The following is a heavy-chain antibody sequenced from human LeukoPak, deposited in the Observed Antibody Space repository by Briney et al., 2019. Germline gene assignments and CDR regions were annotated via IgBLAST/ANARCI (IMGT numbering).Heavy chain of an antibody. Sequence: ASVKVSCKASGGTFSSYAISWVRQAPGQGLEWMGWIDTHTGNPTYAQGFTGQFVFSWDSSVSTAYLQISSLKADDTAVYYCARDGVGQDAFDFWGQGTMVTVSS. CDR1: GGTFSSYA. D-gene: IGHD3-3*01. V-gene: IGHV7-4-1*02. CDR2: IDTHTGNP. J-gene: IGHJ3*01. CDR3: ARDGVGQDAFDF.